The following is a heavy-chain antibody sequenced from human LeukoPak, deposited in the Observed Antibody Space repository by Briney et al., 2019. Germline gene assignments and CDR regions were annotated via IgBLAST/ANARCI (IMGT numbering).Heavy chain of an antibody. J-gene: IGHJ3*02. D-gene: IGHD2-2*01. CDR2: ISYDGSNK. V-gene: IGHV3-30*18. Sequence: GGSLRLSCAASGFTFSSYGMHWVRQAPGKGLEWVAVISYDGSNKYYADSVKGRFTISRDNSKNTLYLQMNSLRAEDTAVYYCAKDKPIIVLPTAVDAFDIWGQGTMVTVSS. CDR3: AKDKPIIVLPTAVDAFDI. CDR1: GFTFSSYG.